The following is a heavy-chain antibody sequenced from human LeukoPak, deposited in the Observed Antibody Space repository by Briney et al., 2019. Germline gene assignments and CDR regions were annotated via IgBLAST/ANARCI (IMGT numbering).Heavy chain of an antibody. Sequence: PGGSLRLSCAASGFTFSTYSMNWVRQPPGKGLEWVSYISSSSSTIYYADSVKGRFTISRDSAKNSLYLQMNSLRDEDTAVFYCARGASRGFDYWGHGTLVTVSS. CDR2: ISSSSSTI. J-gene: IGHJ4*01. CDR3: ARGASRGFDY. D-gene: IGHD5-24*01. V-gene: IGHV3-48*02. CDR1: GFTFSTYS.